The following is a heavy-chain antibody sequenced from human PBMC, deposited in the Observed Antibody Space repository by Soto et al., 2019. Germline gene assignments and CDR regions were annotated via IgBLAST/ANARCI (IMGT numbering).Heavy chain of an antibody. Sequence: SETLSLTCTVSGGSISSYYWIWIRQPPGKGLEWIGYIYYSGSTNYNPSLKSQVTISVDTSKNQFSLKLSSVTAADTAVYYCARGSFYSGYDHYDYWGQGTLVTVSS. D-gene: IGHD5-12*01. CDR3: ARGSFYSGYDHYDY. V-gene: IGHV4-59*01. CDR1: GGSISSYY. J-gene: IGHJ4*02. CDR2: IYYSGST.